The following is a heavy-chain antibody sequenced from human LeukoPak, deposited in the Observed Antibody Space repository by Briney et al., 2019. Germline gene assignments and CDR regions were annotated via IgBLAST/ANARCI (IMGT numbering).Heavy chain of an antibody. CDR1: GFTFSDYY. D-gene: IGHD3-10*01. V-gene: IGHV3-11*04. J-gene: IGHJ3*02. CDR3: ARGVRRLWFGEPMGAFDI. Sequence: GGSLRLSCAASGFTFSDYYMSWIRQAPGKGLEWVACISSSGSTIYYADSVKGRFTISRDNAKNSLYLQMNSLRAEDTAVYYCARGVRRLWFGEPMGAFDIWGQGTMVTVSS. CDR2: ISSSGSTI.